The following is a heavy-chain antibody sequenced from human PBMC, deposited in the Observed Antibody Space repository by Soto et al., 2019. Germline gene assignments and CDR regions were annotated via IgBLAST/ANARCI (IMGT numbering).Heavy chain of an antibody. Sequence: KSSETLSLTCTVSGGSISSYYWSWIRQPPGKGLEWIGYIYYSGTTNYNPSLKSRVTISVDTSKIQFSLKLSSVTAADTAVYYCARRYSSAFDYWGQGTLVTVSS. V-gene: IGHV4-59*08. D-gene: IGHD6-19*01. CDR3: ARRYSSAFDY. CDR1: GGSISSYY. CDR2: IYYSGTT. J-gene: IGHJ4*02.